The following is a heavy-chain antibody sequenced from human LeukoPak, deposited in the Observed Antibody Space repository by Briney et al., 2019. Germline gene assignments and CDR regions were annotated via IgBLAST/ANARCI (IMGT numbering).Heavy chain of an antibody. Sequence: PGGSLRLSCAASGFTFSSYSMNWVRQAPGKGLEWVSSISSSSSYIYYADSVKGRFTISRDNAKNSLYLQMNSLRAEDTAVYYCATLGRGYCSGGSCSPFDYWGQGTLVTVSS. CDR3: ATLGRGYCSGGSCSPFDY. V-gene: IGHV3-21*01. J-gene: IGHJ4*02. CDR1: GFTFSSYS. CDR2: ISSSSSYI. D-gene: IGHD2-15*01.